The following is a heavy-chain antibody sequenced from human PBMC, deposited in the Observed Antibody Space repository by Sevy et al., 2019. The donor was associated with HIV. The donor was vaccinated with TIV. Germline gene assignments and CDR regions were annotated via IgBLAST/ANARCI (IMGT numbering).Heavy chain of an antibody. V-gene: IGHV3-49*04. CDR3: TRWKAAQSIFDY. CDR1: GFTFGDYC. Sequence: GGSLRLSCTASGFTFGDYCMSWVRQAPGKGLEWVAFLKSDVYGGTVDHSASVRGIFVISRDDSKTIDYLQMNDLKTEETGVYYCTRWKAAQSIFDYWGQGALVTVSS. D-gene: IGHD6-13*01. J-gene: IGHJ4*02. CDR2: LKSDVYGGTV.